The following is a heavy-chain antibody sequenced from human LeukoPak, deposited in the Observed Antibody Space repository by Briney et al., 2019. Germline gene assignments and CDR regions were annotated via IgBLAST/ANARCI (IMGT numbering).Heavy chain of an antibody. Sequence: GGSLRLSCAASGFTFSDYYMSWIRQAPGKGLEWVSYISSSGSTIYYADSVKGRFTISRDNAKSSLYLQMNSLRAEDTAVYYCARDSKRYYDIDYWGQGTLVTVSS. CDR1: GFTFSDYY. J-gene: IGHJ4*02. D-gene: IGHD3-9*01. V-gene: IGHV3-11*04. CDR3: ARDSKRYYDIDY. CDR2: ISSSGSTI.